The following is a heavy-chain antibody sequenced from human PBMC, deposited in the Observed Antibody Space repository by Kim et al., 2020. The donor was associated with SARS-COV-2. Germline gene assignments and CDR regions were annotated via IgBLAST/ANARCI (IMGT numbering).Heavy chain of an antibody. CDR2: ISSSSSYI. Sequence: GGSLRLSCAASGFTFSSYSMNWVRQAPGKGLEWVSSISSSSSYIYYADSVKGRFTISRDNAKNSLYLQMNSLRAEDTAVYYCARDGLYGSGYTGYYGMDVWGQGTTVTVSS. D-gene: IGHD3-10*01. V-gene: IGHV3-21*01. J-gene: IGHJ6*02. CDR3: ARDGLYGSGYTGYYGMDV. CDR1: GFTFSSYS.